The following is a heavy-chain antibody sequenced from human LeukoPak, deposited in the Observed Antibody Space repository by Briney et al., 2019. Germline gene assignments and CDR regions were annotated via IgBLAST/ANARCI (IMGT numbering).Heavy chain of an antibody. D-gene: IGHD3-3*01. V-gene: IGHV4-34*01. CDR2: INHSGST. Sequence: SETLSLTCAVYGGSFSGYYWSWIRQPPGKGLEWIGEINHSGSTNYNPSLKSRVTISVDTSKNQFSLKLSSVTAADTAVYYCARLSKRSGEDYRGQGTLVTVSS. CDR1: GGSFSGYY. CDR3: ARLSKRSGEDY. J-gene: IGHJ4*02.